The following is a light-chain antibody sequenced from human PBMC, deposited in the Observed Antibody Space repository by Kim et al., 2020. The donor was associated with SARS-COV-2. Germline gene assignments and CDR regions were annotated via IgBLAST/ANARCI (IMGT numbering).Light chain of an antibody. V-gene: IGLV8-61*01. CDR3: ILYMGSGIWV. Sequence: QTVVTQEPSFSVSRGGTVTLTCGLSSGSVSTNYFPSWYQQTPGQAPRTLIYSTTTRSSGVPDRFSGSILGNKAALTITGAQTDDESDYYCILYMGSGIWVFGGGTQLTVL. CDR2: STT. CDR1: SGSVSTNYF. J-gene: IGLJ3*02.